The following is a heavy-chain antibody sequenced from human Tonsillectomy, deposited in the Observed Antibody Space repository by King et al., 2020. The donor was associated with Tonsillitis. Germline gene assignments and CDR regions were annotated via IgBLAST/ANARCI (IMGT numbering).Heavy chain of an antibody. Sequence: QLVQSGAEVKKPGSSVKVSCKASGGTFSSYGLSWVRQAPGQGLEWMGGIIPIFGTTNYAQKFQGRVTITADASTSTAYMELSSLRSEDTAVYYCARGGSLSNIFDIWGKGTMVTVSS. V-gene: IGHV1-69*01. CDR2: IIPIFGTT. D-gene: IGHD3-16*02. CDR3: ARGGSLSNIFDI. J-gene: IGHJ3*02. CDR1: GGTFSSYG.